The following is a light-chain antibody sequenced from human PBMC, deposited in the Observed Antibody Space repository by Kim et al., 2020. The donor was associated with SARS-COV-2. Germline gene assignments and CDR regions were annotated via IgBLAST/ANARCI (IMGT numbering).Light chain of an antibody. J-gene: IGKJ5*01. Sequence: EIVLTQSPATLSLSPGERASLSCRASQSVSPYLAWYQQKPGQAPRLLIYDISNRATGIPARFIGSGSGADFTLTISSLEPEDFAIYYCQQRSNWPITFGQGTRLEIK. CDR1: QSVSPY. V-gene: IGKV3-11*01. CDR3: QQRSNWPIT. CDR2: DIS.